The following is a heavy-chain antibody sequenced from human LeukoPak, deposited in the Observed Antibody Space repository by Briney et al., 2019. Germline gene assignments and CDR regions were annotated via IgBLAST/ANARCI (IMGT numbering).Heavy chain of an antibody. D-gene: IGHD4-17*01. CDR1: GGSISSYY. CDR2: IYYSGST. Sequence: PSETLSLTCTVSGGSISSYYWSWIRQPPGKGLEWIGYIYYSGSTYYNPSLKSRVTISVDTSKNQFSLKLSSVTAADTAVYYCARANGDYWFDPWGQGTLVTVSS. V-gene: IGHV4-59*12. CDR3: ARANGDYWFDP. J-gene: IGHJ5*02.